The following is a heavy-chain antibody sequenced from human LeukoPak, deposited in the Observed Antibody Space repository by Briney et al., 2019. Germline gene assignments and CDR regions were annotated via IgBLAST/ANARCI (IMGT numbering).Heavy chain of an antibody. Sequence: SETLSLTCTVSGVSISSYYWSWVRQPPGKGLEWVGDIYYSGSTNYNPSPKSRVTISVDTAKNQLSLKLSSVTAADTAVYYCARVGVMNDYVWGSYRYKDYWGQGTLVTVSS. D-gene: IGHD3-16*02. CDR3: ARVGVMNDYVWGSYRYKDY. V-gene: IGHV4-59*08. CDR2: IYYSGST. CDR1: GVSISSYY. J-gene: IGHJ4*02.